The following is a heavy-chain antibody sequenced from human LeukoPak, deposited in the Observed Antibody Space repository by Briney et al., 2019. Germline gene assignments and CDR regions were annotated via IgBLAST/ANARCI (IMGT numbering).Heavy chain of an antibody. D-gene: IGHD3-3*01. Sequence: GGSLRLSCAASGFNFSTCTMNWVRQAPGKGLDWVSSNCRNSISIQYADSVKGPFTISRDNAKNSLYLQMNSLRAEDTAVCYCARGPSARFFGVAKGAFDIWGQGTMVTVSS. CDR1: GFNFSTCT. V-gene: IGHV3-21*01. J-gene: IGHJ3*02. CDR2: NCRNSISI. CDR3: ARGPSARFFGVAKGAFDI.